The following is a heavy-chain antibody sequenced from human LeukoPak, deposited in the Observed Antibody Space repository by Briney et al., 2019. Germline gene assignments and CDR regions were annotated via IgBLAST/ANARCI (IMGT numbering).Heavy chain of an antibody. J-gene: IGHJ5*02. CDR3: ARAAPPTGNSSGWSPSLPTGFDP. V-gene: IGHV1-2*02. CDR2: INPNSGGT. CDR1: GYTFTGYY. D-gene: IGHD6-19*01. Sequence: ASVKVSCKASGYTFTGYYMHWVRQAPGQGLEWMGWINPNSGGTNYAQKFQGRVTMTRDTSISTAYMELSRLRSDDTAVYYCARAAPPTGNSSGWSPSLPTGFDPGGKGPLVTVSS.